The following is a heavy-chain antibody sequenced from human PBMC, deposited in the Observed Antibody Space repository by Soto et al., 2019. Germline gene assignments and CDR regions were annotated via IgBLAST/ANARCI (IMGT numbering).Heavy chain of an antibody. CDR2: IVGSGDEI. CDR1: GFTLSTYA. CDR3: PKDAVYNDGLWLMDH. J-gene: IGHJ4*02. D-gene: IGHD2-21*01. Sequence: GGSLRLSCAASGFTLSTYAMTWVRQAPGKGLECVSGIVGSGDEIHYADSVKGRFTISKDISKNTLYLQMNSLRADDTAVYYCPKDAVYNDGLWLMDHWGQGTLVTVSS. V-gene: IGHV3-23*01.